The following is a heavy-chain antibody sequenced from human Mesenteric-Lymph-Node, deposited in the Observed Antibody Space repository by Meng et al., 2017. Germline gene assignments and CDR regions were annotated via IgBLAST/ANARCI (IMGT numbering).Heavy chain of an antibody. Sequence: GGSLRLSCVASGFASRNYALHWVRQAPGKGLEWVAIIWFDGGNKYYVDSVKGRFTISRDNSKNTVYLQISSLRAEDTAFYFCARDFGPRDSTYHPTNYFDSWGQGTLVTVSS. CDR2: IWFDGGNK. D-gene: IGHD3/OR15-3a*01. J-gene: IGHJ4*02. CDR1: GFASRNYA. CDR3: ARDFGPRDSTYHPTNYFDS. V-gene: IGHV3-33*01.